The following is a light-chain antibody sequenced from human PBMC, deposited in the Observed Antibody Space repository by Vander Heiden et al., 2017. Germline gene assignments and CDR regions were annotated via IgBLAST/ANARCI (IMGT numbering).Light chain of an antibody. J-gene: IGKJ4*01. V-gene: IGKV1-9*01. CDR2: AAS. CDR1: QSISSY. Sequence: ILLPPSPSFLSASVGDRATLSCWASQSISSYLAWYQQKPGKAPRLLIYAASTLESGVPSRFSGSGSGTEFTLTISSLQPEDFATYYCQQLNSYLRTFGGGTKVEIK. CDR3: QQLNSYLRT.